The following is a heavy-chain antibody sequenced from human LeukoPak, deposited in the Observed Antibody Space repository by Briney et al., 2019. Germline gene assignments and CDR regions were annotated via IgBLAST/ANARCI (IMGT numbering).Heavy chain of an antibody. CDR1: GGSFSGYY. D-gene: IGHD4-11*01. CDR3: AREPDYQDAFDI. Sequence: SETLSLTCAVYGGSFSGYYWSWIRHPPGKGLEWIGEINHSGSTNYNPSLKSRVTISVDTSKNQFSLKLSSVTAADTAVYYCAREPDYQDAFDIWGQGTMVTVSS. CDR2: INHSGST. J-gene: IGHJ3*02. V-gene: IGHV4-34*01.